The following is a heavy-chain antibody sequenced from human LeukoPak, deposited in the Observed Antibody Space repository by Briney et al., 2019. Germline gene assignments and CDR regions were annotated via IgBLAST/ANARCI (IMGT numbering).Heavy chain of an antibody. D-gene: IGHD3-9*01. CDR1: GYTFTSYG. J-gene: IGHJ4*02. CDR3: ARGVSHYDILTDLDY. Sequence: ASVKVSCKASGYTFTSYGISWVRQAPGQGLEWMGWISAYNGNTNYAQKLQGRVTMTTDTSTSTAYMELRGLRSDDTAVYYCARGVSHYDILTDLDYWGQGTPVTVSS. V-gene: IGHV1-18*04. CDR2: ISAYNGNT.